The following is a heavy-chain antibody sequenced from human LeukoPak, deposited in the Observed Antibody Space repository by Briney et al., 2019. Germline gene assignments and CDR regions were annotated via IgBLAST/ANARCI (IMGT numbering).Heavy chain of an antibody. Sequence: GGSLRLSCAASGFTVSSTDMSWVRQAPGKGLEWVSAVYSGGSTFYADSVKGRFTISRDNSKNTLYLQISSLRAEDTAVYYCALLGAAGREYFQHWDQGTLVTVSS. D-gene: IGHD6-13*01. V-gene: IGHV3-53*01. J-gene: IGHJ1*01. CDR3: ALLGAAGREYFQH. CDR2: VYSGGST. CDR1: GFTVSSTD.